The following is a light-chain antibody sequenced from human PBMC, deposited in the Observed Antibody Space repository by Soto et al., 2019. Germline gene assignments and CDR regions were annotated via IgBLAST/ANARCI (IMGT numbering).Light chain of an antibody. CDR2: EVN. CDR3: NSYASTYTLM. V-gene: IGLV2-14*01. CDR1: SSDIGAYNY. Sequence: QSALTQPASVSGSPGQSITISCTGTSSDIGAYNYVSWYQQHAGKAPKLVIYEVNNRPSGVSHRFSGSKSGNTASLTISGLQAEDEADYYCNSYASTYTLMFGGGTQLTVL. J-gene: IGLJ3*02.